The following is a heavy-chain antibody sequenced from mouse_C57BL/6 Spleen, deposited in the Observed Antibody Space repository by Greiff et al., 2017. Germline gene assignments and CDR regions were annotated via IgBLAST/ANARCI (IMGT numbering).Heavy chain of an antibody. Sequence: VKLVESGPELVKPGASVKISCKASGYAFSSSWMNWVKQRPGKGLEWIGRIYPGDGDTNYNGKFKGKATLTADKSSSTAYMQLSSLTSEDSAVYFCARSGQLGPNSWYFDVWGTGTTVTVSS. D-gene: IGHD4-1*02. V-gene: IGHV1-82*01. CDR3: ARSGQLGPNSWYFDV. CDR2: IYPGDGDT. CDR1: GYAFSSSW. J-gene: IGHJ1*03.